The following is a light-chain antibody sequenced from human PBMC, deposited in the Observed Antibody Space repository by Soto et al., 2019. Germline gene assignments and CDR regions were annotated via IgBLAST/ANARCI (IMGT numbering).Light chain of an antibody. CDR3: SSYTSSSTLV. Sequence: QSALTQPASVSGSPEQSITISCTGTSSDVGGYNYVSWYQQHPGKAPKLMIYEVSNRPSGVSNRFSGSKSGNTASLTISGPQAEDEADYYCSSYTSSSTLVFGTGTKVTVL. J-gene: IGLJ1*01. V-gene: IGLV2-14*01. CDR1: SSDVGGYNY. CDR2: EVS.